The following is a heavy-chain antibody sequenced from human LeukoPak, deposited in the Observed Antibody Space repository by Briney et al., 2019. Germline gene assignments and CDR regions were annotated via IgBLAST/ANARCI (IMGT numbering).Heavy chain of an antibody. CDR3: ARYRVPAAIVLVDY. CDR2: INPNSGGT. CDR1: GYTFTGYY. J-gene: IGHJ4*02. V-gene: IGHV1-2*06. D-gene: IGHD2-2*02. Sequence: GASVKVSCKASGYTFTGYYMHWVRQAPGQGLEWMGRINPNSGGTNYAQKFQGRVTMTTDTSTSTAYMELRSLRSDDTAVYYCARYRVPAAIVLVDYWGQGTLVTVSS.